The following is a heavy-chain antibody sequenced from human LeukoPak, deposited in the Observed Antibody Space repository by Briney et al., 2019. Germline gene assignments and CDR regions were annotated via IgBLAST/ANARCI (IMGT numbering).Heavy chain of an antibody. J-gene: IGHJ4*02. Sequence: SVKVSCKTSGFTFSTSAVQWVRQARGQRLEWIGWIVVGSGATNYAQSLQGRVTMIEDTSTDTAYMELSSLSSEDTAIYFCATGFAGAGDPIPYWGQGTLITVSS. CDR2: IVVGSGAT. CDR3: ATGFAGAGDPIPY. D-gene: IGHD7-27*01. V-gene: IGHV1-58*01. CDR1: GFTFSTSA.